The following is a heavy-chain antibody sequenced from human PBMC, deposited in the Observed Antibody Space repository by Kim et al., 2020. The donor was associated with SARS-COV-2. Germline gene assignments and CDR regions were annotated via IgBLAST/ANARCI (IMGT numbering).Heavy chain of an antibody. Sequence: DSVKGRFTISRDNAKNSLYLQRNSLRAEDTAVYYCAREGIFGVVFSTGDYWGQGTLVTVSS. D-gene: IGHD3-3*01. CDR3: AREGIFGVVFSTGDY. V-gene: IGHV3-48*03. J-gene: IGHJ4*02.